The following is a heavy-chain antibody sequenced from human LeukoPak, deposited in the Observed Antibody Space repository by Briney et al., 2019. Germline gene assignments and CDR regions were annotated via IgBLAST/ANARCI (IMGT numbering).Heavy chain of an antibody. CDR1: GGTFSSYA. J-gene: IGHJ6*03. Sequence: GASVKVSCKASGGTFSSYAISWVRQAPGQGLEWMGGIIPIFGTANYAQKFQGRVTITTDESTSTAYMELSSLRSEDTAVYYCASGGFVAAAGTGYYYYMDVWGKGTTVTVSS. CDR3: ASGGFVAAAGTGYYYYMDV. V-gene: IGHV1-69*05. D-gene: IGHD6-13*01. CDR2: IIPIFGTA.